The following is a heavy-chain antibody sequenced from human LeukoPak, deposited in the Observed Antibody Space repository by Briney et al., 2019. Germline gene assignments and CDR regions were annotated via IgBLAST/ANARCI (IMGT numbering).Heavy chain of an antibody. V-gene: IGHV4-4*09. CDR1: GGCVNSYY. D-gene: IGHD7-27*01. J-gene: IGHJ3*02. CDR2: IYTTGRT. CDR3: AKILGSGVWYGFDI. Sequence: PSETLSLNCSVSGGCVNSYYWSWIRQPPGKGLEWIGYIYTTGRTNYNPSLKSRVTISVDTSKNQFSLKLSSVTAADTAVYYCAKILGSGVWYGFDIWGQGTMVTVSS.